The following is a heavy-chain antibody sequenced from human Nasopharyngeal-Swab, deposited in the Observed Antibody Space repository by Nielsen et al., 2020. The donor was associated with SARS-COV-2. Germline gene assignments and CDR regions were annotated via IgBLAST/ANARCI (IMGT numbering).Heavy chain of an antibody. V-gene: IGHV3-53*01. D-gene: IGHD3-16*02. J-gene: IGHJ4*02. CDR3: AGASLHY. CDR1: GFIVGTND. CDR2: ISGGGSP. Sequence: GESLKISCAASGFIVGTNDMSWVRQAPGRGLECVSVISGGGSPLYADSVKGRFTISRDNSKNTLYLQMSSLRAEDTAVYYCAGASLHYWGQGTLVTVSS.